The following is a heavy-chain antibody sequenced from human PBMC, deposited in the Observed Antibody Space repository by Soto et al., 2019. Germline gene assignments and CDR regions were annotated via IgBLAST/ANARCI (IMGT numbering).Heavy chain of an antibody. Sequence: QVQLVQSGAEVKKPGSSVKVSCMASGGTFSSYAISWVRQAPGQGLEWMGGIIPIFGTANYAQKFQGRVTITADESTSTAYMELSSLRSEDTAVYYCARAHLGLTYSSGCRYWGQGTLVTVSS. D-gene: IGHD6-19*01. CDR2: IIPIFGTA. CDR1: GGTFSSYA. J-gene: IGHJ4*02. V-gene: IGHV1-69*12. CDR3: ARAHLGLTYSSGCRY.